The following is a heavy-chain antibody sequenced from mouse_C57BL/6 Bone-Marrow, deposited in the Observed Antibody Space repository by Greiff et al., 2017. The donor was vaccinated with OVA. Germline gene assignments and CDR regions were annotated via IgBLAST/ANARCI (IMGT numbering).Heavy chain of an antibody. CDR2: ISSGSSTI. CDR1: GFTFSDYG. V-gene: IGHV5-17*01. D-gene: IGHD2-4*01. CDR3: ARPHTIYYDYSWFAY. Sequence: DVMLVESGGGLVKPGGSLKLSCAASGFTFSDYGMHWVRQAPEKGLEWVAYISSGSSTIYYADTVKGRFTISRDNAKNTLFLQMTSLRSEDTAMYYCARPHTIYYDYSWFAYWGQGTLVTVSA. J-gene: IGHJ3*01.